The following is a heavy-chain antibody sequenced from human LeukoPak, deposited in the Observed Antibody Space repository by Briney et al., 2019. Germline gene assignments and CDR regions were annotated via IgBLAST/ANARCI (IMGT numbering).Heavy chain of an antibody. Sequence: GRSLRLSCAASGFTFSSYGMHWVRQAPGKGLEWVAVIWYDGSNKYYADSVKGRFTISRDNSKNTLYLQMNSLRAEDTAVYYCARDPASGTYYFDYWGQGTLVSVSS. D-gene: IGHD1-26*01. V-gene: IGHV3-33*01. CDR3: ARDPASGTYYFDY. CDR1: GFTFSSYG. J-gene: IGHJ4*02. CDR2: IWYDGSNK.